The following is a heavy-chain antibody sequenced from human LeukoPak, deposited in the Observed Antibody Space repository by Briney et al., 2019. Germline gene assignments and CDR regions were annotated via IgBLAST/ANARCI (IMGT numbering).Heavy chain of an antibody. CDR2: INPNSGDT. D-gene: IGHD3-22*01. Sequence: GASVKVSCKASGYTFTGYYIHWVRQAPGQGLEWMGRINPNSGDTNYAQKFQGRVTMTRDTSISTAYMELSSLRSDDTAVYYYARDPPPHSSSYWGSYSYYYIDVWGKGTTVTVSS. J-gene: IGHJ6*03. V-gene: IGHV1-2*06. CDR3: ARDPPPHSSSYWGSYSYYYIDV. CDR1: GYTFTGYY.